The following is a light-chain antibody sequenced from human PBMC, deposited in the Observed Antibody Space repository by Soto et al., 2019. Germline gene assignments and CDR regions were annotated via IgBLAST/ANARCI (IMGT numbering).Light chain of an antibody. CDR2: EVN. Sequence: QSALTQPASVSGSPGQSITISCTGTINDVGVYNYVSWYQQHPVKATKPMIYEVNNRPSGVSNRFSGSKSGNTASLPISGLQADDEADYYCSSFTSTSTVYVFGTGTKVTVL. CDR3: SSFTSTSTVYV. V-gene: IGLV2-14*01. CDR1: INDVGVYNY. J-gene: IGLJ1*01.